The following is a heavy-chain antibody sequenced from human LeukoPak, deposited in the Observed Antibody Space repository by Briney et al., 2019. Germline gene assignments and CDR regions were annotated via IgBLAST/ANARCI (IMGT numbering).Heavy chain of an antibody. CDR1: GDSVSGYY. V-gene: IGHV4-59*02. Sequence: PSETLSLTCIVSGDSVSGYYWNWIRQPPGKGLEWIGYIYHSGSTYYNPSLKSRVTISVDRSKNQFSLKLSSVTAADTAVYYCARDRSHSWFDPWGQGTLVTVSS. CDR3: ARDRSHSWFDP. CDR2: IYHSGST. J-gene: IGHJ5*02. D-gene: IGHD1-26*01.